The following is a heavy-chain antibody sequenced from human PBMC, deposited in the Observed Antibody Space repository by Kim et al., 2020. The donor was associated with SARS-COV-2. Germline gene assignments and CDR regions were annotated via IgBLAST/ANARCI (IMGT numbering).Heavy chain of an antibody. J-gene: IGHJ6*02. V-gene: IGHV4-31*03. CDR2: IYYSGST. CDR1: GVSISSGGYY. CDR3: ARGPKIWFGELFYGMDV. D-gene: IGHD3-10*01. Sequence: SETLSLTCTVSGVSISSGGYYWSWIRQHPGKGLEWIGYIYYSGSTYYNPSLKSRVTISVDTSKNQFSLKLSSVTAADTAVYYCARGPKIWFGELFYGMDVWGQGTTVTVSS.